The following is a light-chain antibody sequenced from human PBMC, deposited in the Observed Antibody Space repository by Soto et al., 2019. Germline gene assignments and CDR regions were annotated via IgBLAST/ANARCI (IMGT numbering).Light chain of an antibody. CDR2: SNN. CDR3: ATWDDSLNAVR. Sequence: QPVLTQPPSASGTPGQRVTISCSGSSSNIGTYGVNWYQQLPGTAPKFLIYSNNLRPSGVPDRFSGSKSGTSASLAISGLQSEDEADYYCATWDDSLNAVRFGGGTQLTV. J-gene: IGLJ2*01. V-gene: IGLV1-44*01. CDR1: SSNIGTYG.